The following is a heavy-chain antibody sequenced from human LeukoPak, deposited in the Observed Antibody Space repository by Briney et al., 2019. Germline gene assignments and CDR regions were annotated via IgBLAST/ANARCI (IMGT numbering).Heavy chain of an antibody. V-gene: IGHV3-74*01. J-gene: IGHJ4*02. D-gene: IGHD6-19*01. CDR3: AREIERYGSGCPSN. CDR2: INSDGSST. Sequence: GGSLRLSCTASGFTFSSYWMHWVRQAPGKGLVWVSRINSDGSSTSYADSVKGRFTISRDNAKNTLYLQMNSLRAEDTAVYYCAREIERYGSGCPSNWGQGILVTVSS. CDR1: GFTFSSYW.